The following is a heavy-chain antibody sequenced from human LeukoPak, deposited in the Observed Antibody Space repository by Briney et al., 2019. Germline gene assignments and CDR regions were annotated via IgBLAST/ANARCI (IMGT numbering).Heavy chain of an antibody. Sequence: ASVKVSCKASGYTFTGYYMHWVRQAPGQGLEWMGRINPNSGGTNYAQKFQGRVTMTRDTSVSTAYMELSRLRSDDTAMYYRARGARGTWAWGDWGQGTLVTVSS. V-gene: IGHV1-2*06. D-gene: IGHD3-10*01. CDR1: GYTFTGYY. CDR3: ARGARGTWAWGD. J-gene: IGHJ4*02. CDR2: INPNSGGT.